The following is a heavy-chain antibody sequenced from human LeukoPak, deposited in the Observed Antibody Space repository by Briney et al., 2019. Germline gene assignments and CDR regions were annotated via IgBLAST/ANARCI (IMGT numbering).Heavy chain of an antibody. Sequence: HTGGSLRLSCAASGFTFSSYWMHWVRQAPGKGLVWVSRINSDGSSTSYADSVKGRFTISRDNAKNTLYLQMNSLRAEDTAVYYCARDMERWLQFDAFDIWGQGTMVTVSS. CDR3: ARDMERWLQFDAFDI. CDR2: INSDGSST. J-gene: IGHJ3*02. V-gene: IGHV3-74*01. CDR1: GFTFSSYW. D-gene: IGHD5-24*01.